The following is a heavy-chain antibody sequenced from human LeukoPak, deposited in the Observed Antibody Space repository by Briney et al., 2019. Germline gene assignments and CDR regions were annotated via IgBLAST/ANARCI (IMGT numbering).Heavy chain of an antibody. CDR2: IYTSGST. D-gene: IGHD3-10*01. Sequence: PSETLSLTCTVSGGSISSYYWSWIRQPAGKGLEWIGRIYTSGSTNYNPSLKSRVTMSVDTSKNQFSLKLSSVTAADTAVYYCARGPLGLYYGSGSYWDWGQGTLVTVSS. V-gene: IGHV4-4*07. J-gene: IGHJ4*02. CDR1: GGSISSYY. CDR3: ARGPLGLYYGSGSYWD.